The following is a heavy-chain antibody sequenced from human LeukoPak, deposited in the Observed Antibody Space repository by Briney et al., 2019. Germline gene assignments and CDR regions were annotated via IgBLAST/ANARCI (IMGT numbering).Heavy chain of an antibody. V-gene: IGHV3-7*01. CDR3: ARDWGGGTHDY. J-gene: IGHJ4*02. D-gene: IGHD3-10*01. CDR1: GFTFSSYW. Sequence: GGSLRLSCAASGFTFSSYWMSWVRQAPGTGLEWVANINQDGSEKYYLDSVKGRFTISRDNAKNSLYLQMNSLRAEDTAVYYCARDWGGGTHDYWGQGTLVTVSS. CDR2: INQDGSEK.